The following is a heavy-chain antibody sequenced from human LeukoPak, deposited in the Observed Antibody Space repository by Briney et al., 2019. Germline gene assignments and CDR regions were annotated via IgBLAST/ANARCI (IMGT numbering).Heavy chain of an antibody. V-gene: IGHV1-24*01. CDR3: ATIDGHYDSSGY. J-gene: IGHJ4*02. CDR2: FDPEDGET. CDR1: GYTLTELS. D-gene: IGHD3-22*01. Sequence: ASVKVSCKVSGYTLTELSMHWVRQAPGKGLEWMGGFDPEDGETIYAQKFQGRVTMTEDTSTDTAYMELSSLRSEDTAVYYCATIDGHYDSSGYWGQGTLVIVSS.